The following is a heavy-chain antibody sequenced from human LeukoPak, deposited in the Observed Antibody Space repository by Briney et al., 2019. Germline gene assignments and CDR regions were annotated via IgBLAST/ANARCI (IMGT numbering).Heavy chain of an antibody. CDR2: IHYTGTT. J-gene: IGHJ4*02. Sequence: SETLSLTCTVSGGSISISRHYWAWIRQPPGKGLDWIGTIHYTGTTYYNPSLRSRVSISVDRSTNQFSLRVSPVTAADTAVYYCARYGNSAVYWGQGTLVTVSS. CDR1: GGSISISRHY. D-gene: IGHD4-23*01. CDR3: ARYGNSAVY. V-gene: IGHV4-39*07.